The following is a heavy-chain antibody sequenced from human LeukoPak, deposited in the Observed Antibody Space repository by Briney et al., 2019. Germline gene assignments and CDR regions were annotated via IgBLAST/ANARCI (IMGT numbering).Heavy chain of an antibody. D-gene: IGHD6-13*01. V-gene: IGHV4-39*01. CDR2: IYYSGST. J-gene: IGHJ4*02. Sequence: SETLSLTCTVSGGSDTVSDYYWDWIRQPPGKGLEWIGSIYYSGSTYYNPSLKSRVTLFVDTSKNQFSLKLSSVTAADTSVYYCARRRGSSWYFGYWGQGTLVTVSS. CDR1: GGSDTVSDYY. CDR3: ARRRGSSWYFGY.